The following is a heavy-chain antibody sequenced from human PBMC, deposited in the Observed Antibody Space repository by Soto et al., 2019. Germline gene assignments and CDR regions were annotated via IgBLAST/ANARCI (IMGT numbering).Heavy chain of an antibody. CDR1: GYTFTSYY. V-gene: IGHV1-46*01. J-gene: IGHJ6*02. CDR3: ARGTSGSYFPFYYGMDV. Sequence: QVQLVQSGAEVKKPGASVKVSCKASGYTFTSYYMHWVRQAPGQGLEWMGIINPSGGSTSYAQKFQGRVTMTRDTSTSTVYMELSSLRSDDTAVYYCARGTSGSYFPFYYGMDVWGQGTTVTVSS. D-gene: IGHD1-26*01. CDR2: INPSGGST.